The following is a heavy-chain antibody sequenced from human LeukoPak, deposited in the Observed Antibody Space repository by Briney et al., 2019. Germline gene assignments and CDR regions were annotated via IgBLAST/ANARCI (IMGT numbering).Heavy chain of an antibody. V-gene: IGHV6-1*01. CDR3: ASRSAVAGEFDY. J-gene: IGHJ4*02. CDR1: GDSVSSNSGA. D-gene: IGHD6-19*01. CDR2: TYYRSNWYY. Sequence: SQTLSLTCAISGDSVSSNSGAWNWFRQSPSRGLEWLGRTYYRSNWYYDYGVSVRSRITITPDTSKNQFSLQLNSVTPEDTAVYYCASRSAVAGEFDYWGQGTVVTVSS.